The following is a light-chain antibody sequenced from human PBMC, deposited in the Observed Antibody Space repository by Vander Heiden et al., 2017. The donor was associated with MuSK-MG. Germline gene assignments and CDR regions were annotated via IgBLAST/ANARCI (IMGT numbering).Light chain of an antibody. CDR3: SADAGSNNLV. Sequence: QSALPQPPSASGSPGQSVTISCTGTSSDVGGYNYVSWYQQPPGKAPMLMIYEVSRRPAGAPGRFSGSKAGTTASPTVSGPKEEDDADYYCSADAGSNNLVFGGGTKLTVL. V-gene: IGLV2-8*01. CDR1: SSDVGGYNY. CDR2: EVS. J-gene: IGLJ2*01.